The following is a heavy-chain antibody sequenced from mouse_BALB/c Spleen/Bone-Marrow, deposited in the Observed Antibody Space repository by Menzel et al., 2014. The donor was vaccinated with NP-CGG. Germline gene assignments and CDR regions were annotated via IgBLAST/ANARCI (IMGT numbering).Heavy chain of an antibody. CDR1: GYSITSDYA. V-gene: IGHV3-2*02. J-gene: IGHJ1*01. CDR2: ITYSGIT. Sequence: EVQRVESGPGLVKPSQSLSLPCTVTGYSITSDYAWNWIRQFPGNKLEWMGYITYSGITSYNPSLKSRISITRDTSKNQFFLQLNSVTTEDTATYYCARSADWYIDVWGAGTTVTVSS. CDR3: ARSADWYIDV.